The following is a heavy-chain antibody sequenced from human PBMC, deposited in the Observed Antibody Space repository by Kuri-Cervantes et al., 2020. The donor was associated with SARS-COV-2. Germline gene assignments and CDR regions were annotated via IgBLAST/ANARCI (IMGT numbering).Heavy chain of an antibody. CDR1: GFTSSNYA. CDR3: ARVYEYVRLAWGMDV. V-gene: IGHV3-30*04. J-gene: IGHJ6*02. D-gene: IGHD2/OR15-2a*01. CDR2: ISYDGSSK. Sequence: GGSLRLSCAVSGFTSSNYAMHWVRQAPGKGLEWVAVISYDGSSKYYADSVKGRFTISRDNPKNTLYLQMNRLTIEDTAVYYCARVYEYVRLAWGMDVWGQGTTVTVSS.